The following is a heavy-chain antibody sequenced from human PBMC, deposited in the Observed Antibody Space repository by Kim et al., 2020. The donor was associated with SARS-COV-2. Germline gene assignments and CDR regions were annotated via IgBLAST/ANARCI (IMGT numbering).Heavy chain of an antibody. CDR1: GFTFSSYA. J-gene: IGHJ4*02. V-gene: IGHV3-30*04. CDR2: ISYDGSNK. Sequence: GGSLRLSCAASGFTFSSYAMHWVRQAPGKGLEWVAVISYDGSNKYYADSVKGRFTISRDNSKNTLYLQMNSLRAEDTAVYYCAREDRIYFDYWGQGTLVTVSS. CDR3: AREDRIYFDY.